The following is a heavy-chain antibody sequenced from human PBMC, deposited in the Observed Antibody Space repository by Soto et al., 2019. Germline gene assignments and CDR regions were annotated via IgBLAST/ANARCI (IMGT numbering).Heavy chain of an antibody. D-gene: IGHD2-15*01. Sequence: QVQLVESGGGVVQPGRSLRLSCAASGFTFSSYGMQWVRQAPGKGLEWVAVIWYDGSNKYYADLVKGRFTISRDNSKNTLYLQMNSLKAEDPSVYYCARDWCTGGSCYSRFDLWGQGTIVPVSS. CDR3: ARDWCTGGSCYSRFDL. J-gene: IGHJ3*01. V-gene: IGHV3-33*01. CDR1: GFTFSSYG. CDR2: IWYDGSNK.